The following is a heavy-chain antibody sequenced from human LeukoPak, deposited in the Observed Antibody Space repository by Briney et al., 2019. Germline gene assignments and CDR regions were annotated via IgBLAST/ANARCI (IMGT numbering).Heavy chain of an antibody. V-gene: IGHV1-2*02. Sequence: ASVKVSCKASGYTFTGYYMHLVRQAPGQGLEWMGWINPNSGGTNYAQKFQGRVTMTRDTSISTAYMELSRLRSDDTAVYYCARVGEYIAVAGTGDWFDPSGQGTLVTVSS. CDR2: INPNSGGT. CDR1: GYTFTGYY. J-gene: IGHJ5*02. CDR3: ARVGEYIAVAGTGDWFDP. D-gene: IGHD6-19*01.